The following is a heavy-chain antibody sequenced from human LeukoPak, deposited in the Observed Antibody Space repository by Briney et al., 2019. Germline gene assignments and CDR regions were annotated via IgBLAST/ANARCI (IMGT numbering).Heavy chain of an antibody. V-gene: IGHV3-23*01. CDR3: AKVRQQWLTFDYYFDD. D-gene: IGHD6-19*01. J-gene: IGHJ4*02. CDR2: ISGSGGST. CDR1: GFTFTNFA. Sequence: GGSLRLSCAASGFTFTNFAMSWVRQAPGKGLEWVSAISGSGGSTYYADSVKGRFTISRDNSKNTMYLQMNSLRAEDTALYYCAKVRQQWLTFDYYFDDWGQGTLVTVSS.